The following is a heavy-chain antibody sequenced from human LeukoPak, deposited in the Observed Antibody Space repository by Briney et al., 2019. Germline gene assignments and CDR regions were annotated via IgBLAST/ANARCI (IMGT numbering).Heavy chain of an antibody. Sequence: SETLSLTCAVYGGSFSGYYWSWIRQPPRKGLEWIGEINQSGSTNYNSSLKSRVTISVDTSKKQFSLKLSPVTAADTAVYYCAAGCSSTSCYWYYYTDVWGKGTTVTVSS. D-gene: IGHD2-2*01. J-gene: IGHJ6*03. CDR3: AAGCSSTSCYWYYYTDV. V-gene: IGHV4-34*01. CDR1: GGSFSGYY. CDR2: INQSGST.